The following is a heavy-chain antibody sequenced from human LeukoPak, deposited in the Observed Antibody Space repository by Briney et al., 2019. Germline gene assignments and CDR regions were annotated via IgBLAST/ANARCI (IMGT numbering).Heavy chain of an antibody. V-gene: IGHV1-8*01. CDR1: GYTFTSYD. Sequence: GASVTVSCKASGYTFTSYDINWVRQATGQGLEWMGWMNPNSGNTGYAQKFQGRVTMTRNTSISTAYMELSSLRSEDTAVYYCARGRQGVVTQEFDYWGQGTLVTVSS. CDR2: MNPNSGNT. D-gene: IGHD4-23*01. J-gene: IGHJ4*02. CDR3: ARGRQGVVTQEFDY.